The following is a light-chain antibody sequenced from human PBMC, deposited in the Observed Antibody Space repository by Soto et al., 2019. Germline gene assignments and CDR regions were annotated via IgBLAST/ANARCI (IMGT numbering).Light chain of an antibody. Sequence: QSVLTQPPSVSGAPGQRVTISCTGSSSNIGAGFDVHWYQQLPGTAPKLLIYGNNNRPSGVPDRFSGSKSGTSASLAITGLQAEDEADYYCQSYDDILSGPHVVFGGGTKVTVL. V-gene: IGLV1-40*01. CDR2: GNN. CDR3: QSYDDILSGPHVV. J-gene: IGLJ2*01. CDR1: SSNIGAGFD.